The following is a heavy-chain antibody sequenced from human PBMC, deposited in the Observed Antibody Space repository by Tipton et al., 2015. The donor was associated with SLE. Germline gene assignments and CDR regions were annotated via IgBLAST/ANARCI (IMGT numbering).Heavy chain of an antibody. J-gene: IGHJ3*02. V-gene: IGHV4-34*01. Sequence: LRLSCAVYGGSFSGYYWSWIRQPPGRGLEWIGEINHSGRTNYKSSLKSRVTISVDTSKNQFSLKLSSVTAADTAVYYCARGIGAFDIWGQGTMVTVSS. CDR1: GGSFSGYY. CDR2: INHSGRT. CDR3: ARGIGAFDI.